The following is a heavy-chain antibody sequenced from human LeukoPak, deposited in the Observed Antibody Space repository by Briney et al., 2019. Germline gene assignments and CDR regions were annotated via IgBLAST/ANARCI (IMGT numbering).Heavy chain of an antibody. CDR2: INAGNGNT. Sequence: ASVKVSCKASGYTFTSHYMHWVRQAPGQRLEWMGWINAGNGNTKYSQKFQGRVTITRDTSASTAYMELSSLRSEDTAVYYCASSAAAAGYYFDYWGQGTLVTVSS. J-gene: IGHJ4*02. V-gene: IGHV1-3*01. CDR1: GYTFTSHY. D-gene: IGHD6-13*01. CDR3: ASSAAAAGYYFDY.